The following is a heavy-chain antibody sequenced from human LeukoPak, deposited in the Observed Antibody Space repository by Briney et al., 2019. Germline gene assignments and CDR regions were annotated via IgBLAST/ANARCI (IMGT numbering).Heavy chain of an antibody. V-gene: IGHV1-69*01. CDR3: ARAGSSWYYFDY. CDR2: IIPIFGTA. CDR1: GGTFSSHA. D-gene: IGHD6-13*01. J-gene: IGHJ4*02. Sequence: SVKVSCKASGGTFSSHAISWVRQAPGQGLEWMGGIIPIFGTANYAQKFQGRVTITADESTSTAYMELSSLRSEDTAVYYCARAGSSWYYFDYWGQGILVTVSS.